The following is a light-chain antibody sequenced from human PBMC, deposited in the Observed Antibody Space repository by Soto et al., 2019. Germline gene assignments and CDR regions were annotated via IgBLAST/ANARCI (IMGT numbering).Light chain of an antibody. V-gene: IGKV1-17*01. J-gene: IGKJ1*01. Sequence: DIRMTQSPSSLSASVGDRVTITCRASQGIRSDLAWYQQKPGKAPERLIYVASTLQSGVPSRFSGSGSGTDFTLTISSLQPEDSATYYCLQHHGFPWTFGQGTKVDIK. CDR2: VAS. CDR1: QGIRSD. CDR3: LQHHGFPWT.